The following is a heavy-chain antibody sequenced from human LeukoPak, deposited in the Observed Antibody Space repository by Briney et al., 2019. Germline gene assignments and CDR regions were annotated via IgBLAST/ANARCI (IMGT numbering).Heavy chain of an antibody. CDR1: GYTFTDYY. CDR3: ATGFCSGGSCLYAFDI. J-gene: IGHJ3*02. V-gene: IGHV1-69-2*01. Sequence: ATVKISCKVSGYTFTDYYMHWVQQAPGKGLERMGFVDPEDGETIYAEKFQGRVTITADTSTDTAYMELSSLRSEDTAVYYCATGFCSGGSCLYAFDIWGQGTMVTVSS. CDR2: VDPEDGET. D-gene: IGHD2-15*01.